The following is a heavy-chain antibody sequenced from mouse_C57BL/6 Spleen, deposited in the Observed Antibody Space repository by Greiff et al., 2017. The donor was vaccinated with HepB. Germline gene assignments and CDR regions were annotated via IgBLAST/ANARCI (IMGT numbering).Heavy chain of an antibody. CDR2: INPNNGGT. D-gene: IGHD2-1*01. J-gene: IGHJ1*03. Sequence: VQLQQSGPELVKPGASVKISCKASGYTFTDYYMNWVKQSHGKSLEWIGDINPNNGGTSYNQKFKGKATLTVDKSSSTAYMELRSLTSEDSAVYYCARGGYGNYGVWYFDVWGTGTTVTVSS. CDR3: ARGGYGNYGVWYFDV. V-gene: IGHV1-26*01. CDR1: GYTFTDYY.